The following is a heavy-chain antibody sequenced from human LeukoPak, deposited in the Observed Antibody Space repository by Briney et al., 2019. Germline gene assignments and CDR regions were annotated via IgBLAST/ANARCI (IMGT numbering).Heavy chain of an antibody. D-gene: IGHD3-10*01. CDR2: IYYSGST. Sequence: SESLSLTCTVSGGSISSGGYYWSWLRPHPGKGLEWIGYIYYSGSTYYNPSLKSRVTISVDTSKNQFSLKLSSVTAADTAVYYCARVFSYGSGSPYYFDYWGQGTLVTVSS. CDR1: GGSISSGGYY. V-gene: IGHV4-31*03. CDR3: ARVFSYGSGSPYYFDY. J-gene: IGHJ4*02.